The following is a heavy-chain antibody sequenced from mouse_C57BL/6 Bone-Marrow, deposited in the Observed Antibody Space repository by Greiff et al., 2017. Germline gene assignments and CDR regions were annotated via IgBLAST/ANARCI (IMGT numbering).Heavy chain of an antibody. CDR3: AKHPNYFDD. CDR1: GYTFTSYW. V-gene: IGHV1-7*01. J-gene: IGHJ2*01. Sequence: VQLQQSGAELAKPGASVKLSCKASGYTFTSYWLHWGKQRLGQGLVWFGYINLCSGYTKYNQKLKDKATLTADKASSTADMQLSSLTYEDSAVYYCAKHPNYFDDWGQGTTRTVSS. CDR2: INLCSGYT.